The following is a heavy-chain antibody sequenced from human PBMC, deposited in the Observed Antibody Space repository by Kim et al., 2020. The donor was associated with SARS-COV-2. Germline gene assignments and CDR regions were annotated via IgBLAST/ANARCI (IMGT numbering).Heavy chain of an antibody. J-gene: IGHJ4*02. Sequence: SETLSLTCTVSGGSVSSGSYYWSWIRQPPGKGLEWIGYIYYSGSTNYNPSPKSRVTISVDTSKNQFSLKLSSVTAADTAVYYCASDQVAAASFDYWGQGTLVTVSS. CDR3: ASDQVAAASFDY. V-gene: IGHV4-61*01. D-gene: IGHD6-13*01. CDR2: IYYSGST. CDR1: GGSVSSGSYY.